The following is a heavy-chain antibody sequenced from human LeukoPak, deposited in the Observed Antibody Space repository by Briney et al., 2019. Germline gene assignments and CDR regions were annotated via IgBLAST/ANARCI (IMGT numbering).Heavy chain of an antibody. CDR3: ARGLVGIDY. CDR2: ISSRSGSSI. J-gene: IGHJ4*02. V-gene: IGHV3-11*04. Sequence: GGSLRLSCAASGFTFSDYYMSWIRQAPGKGLEWVSCISSRSGSSIYYADSVKGRFTISRDNAKNSLYLQMNSLRAEDTAVYYCARGLVGIDYWGQGTLVTVSS. D-gene: IGHD2-2*01. CDR1: GFTFSDYY.